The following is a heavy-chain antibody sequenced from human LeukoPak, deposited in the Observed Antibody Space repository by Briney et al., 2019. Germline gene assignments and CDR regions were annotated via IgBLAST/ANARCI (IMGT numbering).Heavy chain of an antibody. J-gene: IGHJ4*02. V-gene: IGHV3-7*03. CDR2: INQDRREK. D-gene: IGHD3-10*01. Sequence: PGGSLRLSCAASGFTFRSYWMSWVRQVPGKGLEWVANINQDRREKYYVDSVRGRFTISRDNAKNSLFLEMNSLRVEDTAVYYCARDRGYGSGSYYIRVFDYWGQGTLVTV. CDR1: GFTFRSYW. CDR3: ARDRGYGSGSYYIRVFDY.